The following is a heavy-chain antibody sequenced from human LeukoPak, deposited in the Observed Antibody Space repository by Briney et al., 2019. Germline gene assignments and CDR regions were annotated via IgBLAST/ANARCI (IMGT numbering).Heavy chain of an antibody. D-gene: IGHD1-26*01. CDR2: ISSSGSTI. CDR1: GFTFSDYY. Sequence: GGSLRLSCAASGFTFSDYYMSWIRQAPGKGLEWVSYISSSGSTIYYADSVKGRFTISRDNAKSSLYLQMNALRGEDTAVYYCARLVGDVTTWDCWGQGTLVTVSS. J-gene: IGHJ4*02. V-gene: IGHV3-11*01. CDR3: ARLVGDVTTWDC.